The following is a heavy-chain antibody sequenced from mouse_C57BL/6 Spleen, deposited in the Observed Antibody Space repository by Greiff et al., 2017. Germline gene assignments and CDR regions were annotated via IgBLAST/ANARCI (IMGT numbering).Heavy chain of an antibody. Sequence: EVQLQQSGPELVKPGASVKISCKASGYTFTDYYMNWVKQSHGKSLEWIGDINPNNGGTSYNQKFKGKATLTVDKSSSTAYMELRSLTSEDSAVYYCARLSYYSNYPYWYFDVWGTGTTVTVSS. D-gene: IGHD2-5*01. CDR2: INPNNGGT. CDR1: GYTFTDYY. J-gene: IGHJ1*03. V-gene: IGHV1-26*01. CDR3: ARLSYYSNYPYWYFDV.